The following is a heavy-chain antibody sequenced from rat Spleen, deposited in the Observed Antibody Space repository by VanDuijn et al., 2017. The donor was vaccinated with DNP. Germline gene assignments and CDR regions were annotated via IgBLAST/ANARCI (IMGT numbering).Heavy chain of an antibody. CDR1: GFTFSSFP. D-gene: IGHD1-12*02. V-gene: IGHV5-46*01. Sequence: EVQLVESGGGSVQPGRSMKLSCAASGFTFSSFPMAWVRQAPTKGLDWVATISNTGDSTYYRDSVKGRFTISRDNGESSLYLQMNSLWSEDTATYYCARVGDFHDGGDGDVLDAWGQGTSVTVSS. J-gene: IGHJ4*01. CDR2: ISNTGDST. CDR3: ARVGDFHDGGDGDVLDA.